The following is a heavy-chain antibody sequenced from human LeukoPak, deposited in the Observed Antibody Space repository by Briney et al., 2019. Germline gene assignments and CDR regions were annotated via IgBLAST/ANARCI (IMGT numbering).Heavy chain of an antibody. V-gene: IGHV4-34*01. CDR1: GGSFSGYY. J-gene: IGHJ5*02. CDR2: INHSGST. D-gene: IGHD3-22*01. Sequence: PSETLSLTCAVYGGSFSGYYWSWIRQPPGKGLEWIGEINHSGSTNYNPSLKSRVTISADTSKNQFSLKLSSVTAADTAVYYCARDELDYYDSSGPAWGQGTLVTVSS. CDR3: ARDELDYYDSSGPA.